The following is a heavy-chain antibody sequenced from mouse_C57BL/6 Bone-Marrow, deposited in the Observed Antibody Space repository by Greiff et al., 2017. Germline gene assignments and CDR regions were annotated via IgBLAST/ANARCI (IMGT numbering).Heavy chain of an antibody. J-gene: IGHJ3*01. V-gene: IGHV5-6*01. Sequence: EVKVVESGGDLVKPGGSLKLSCAASGFTFSSYGMSWVRQTPDKRLEWVATISSGGSYTYYPDSVKGRFTISRDNAKNTLYLQMSSLKSEDTAMYYCARHPRTGFAYWAKGLWSLSLQ. D-gene: IGHD2-10*02. CDR3: ARHPRTGFAY. CDR2: ISSGGSYT. CDR1: GFTFSSYG.